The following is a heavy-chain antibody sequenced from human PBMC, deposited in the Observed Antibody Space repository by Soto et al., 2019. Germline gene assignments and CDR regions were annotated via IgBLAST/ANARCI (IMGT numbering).Heavy chain of an antibody. J-gene: IGHJ6*02. CDR3: ARDRLRSSGWYYGMDV. CDR2: TYYRSKWYN. D-gene: IGHD6-19*01. CDR1: GDSASSNSAA. V-gene: IGHV6-1*01. Sequence: SQTLSLTCAISGDSASSNSAAWNWIRQSPSRGLEWLGRTYYRSKWYNDYAVSVKSRITINPDTSKNQFSLQLNSVTPEDTAVYYCARDRLRSSGWYYGMDVWGQGTTVTVSS.